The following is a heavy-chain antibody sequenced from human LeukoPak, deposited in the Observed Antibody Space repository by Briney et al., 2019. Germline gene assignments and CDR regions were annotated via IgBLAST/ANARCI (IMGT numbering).Heavy chain of an antibody. V-gene: IGHV3-48*04. CDR3: ARDGYYYDSRGCFDY. J-gene: IGHJ4*02. D-gene: IGHD3-22*01. Sequence: GGSLRLSCSASGFSLSDYGMSWVRQAPGKGLEWVSYITMNSVRFYADSVKGRFTISRDNAKNSLYLQMNSLRAEDTAVYYCARDGYYYDSRGCFDYWGQGTLVTVSS. CDR1: GFSLSDYG. CDR2: ITMNSVR.